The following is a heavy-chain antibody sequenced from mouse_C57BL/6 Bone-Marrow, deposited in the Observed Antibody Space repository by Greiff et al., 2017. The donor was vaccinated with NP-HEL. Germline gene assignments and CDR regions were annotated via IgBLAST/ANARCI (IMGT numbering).Heavy chain of an antibody. CDR2: IYPRSGNT. J-gene: IGHJ4*01. CDR3: ARCYYGSSSNAMDY. D-gene: IGHD1-1*01. V-gene: IGHV1-81*01. CDR1: GYTFTSYG. Sequence: VQLQQSGAELARPGASVKLSCKASGYTFTSYGISWVKQRTGQGLEWIGEIYPRSGNTYYNEKLKGKATLTADKSSSTAYMELLSLTSEDSAVYFCARCYYGSSSNAMDYWGQGTSVTVSS.